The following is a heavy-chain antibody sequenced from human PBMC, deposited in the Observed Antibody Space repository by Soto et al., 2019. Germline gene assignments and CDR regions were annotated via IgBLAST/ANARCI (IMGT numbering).Heavy chain of an antibody. J-gene: IGHJ5*02. CDR2: ISGSGVIT. CDR1: GITVSSYA. Sequence: WGSLRLSFAACGITVSSYAMSWVRQAPGKGLEWVSSISGSGVITYYPDSVKGRFTISRDNSKNMMYLQMNSLRAEDTAVYYCAKKGGDTTARVDFDPWGQGTLVTVSS. V-gene: IGHV3-23*01. CDR3: AKKGGDTTARVDFDP. D-gene: IGHD2-21*01.